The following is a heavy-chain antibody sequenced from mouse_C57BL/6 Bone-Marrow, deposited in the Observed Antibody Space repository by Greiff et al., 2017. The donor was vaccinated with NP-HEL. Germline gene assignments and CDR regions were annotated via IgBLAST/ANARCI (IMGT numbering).Heavy chain of an antibody. CDR2: IYPRSGNT. CDR3: ASGAYYSSLAY. CDR1: GYTFTSYG. Sequence: VQLQQSGAELARPGASVKLSCKASGYTFTSYGISWVKQRPGQGLEWIGEIYPRSGNTYYNEKFKGKATLTADKSSSTAYMELRSLTSEDSAVYFCASGAYYSSLAYGGQGTLVTVSA. V-gene: IGHV1-81*01. D-gene: IGHD2-12*01. J-gene: IGHJ3*01.